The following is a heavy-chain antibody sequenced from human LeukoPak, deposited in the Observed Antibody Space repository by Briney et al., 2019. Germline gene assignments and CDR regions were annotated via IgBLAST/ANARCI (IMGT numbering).Heavy chain of an antibody. CDR3: AKFRPITSVAGTIFHY. CDR2: ISGNGGST. J-gene: IGHJ4*02. D-gene: IGHD6-19*01. Sequence: GGSLRLSCAASGFTFTNYAMSWVRQAPGKGLEGVSAISGNGGSTYYADSVKGRFTISRDNSKNTLYLQMNSLRAEDTAVYYCAKFRPITSVAGTIFHYWGQGALVTVSS. CDR1: GFTFTNYA. V-gene: IGHV3-23*01.